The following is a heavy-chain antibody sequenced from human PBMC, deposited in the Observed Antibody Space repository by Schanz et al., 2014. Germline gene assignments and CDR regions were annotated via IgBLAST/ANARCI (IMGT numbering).Heavy chain of an antibody. Sequence: QVQLQESGPGLVKSSETLSLTCTVSGGSISSSSYYWGWIRQTSGKGLEWIGSIYYRGNTYYNPSLKSRVTKPVDPSKNQSSLKSRYVTAADTAVYYCARHLPGGYNNHGWFDPWGQGTLVTVSS. CDR3: ARHLPGGYNNHGWFDP. CDR1: GGSISSSSYY. CDR2: IYYRGNT. D-gene: IGHD4-4*01. J-gene: IGHJ5*02. V-gene: IGHV4-39*01.